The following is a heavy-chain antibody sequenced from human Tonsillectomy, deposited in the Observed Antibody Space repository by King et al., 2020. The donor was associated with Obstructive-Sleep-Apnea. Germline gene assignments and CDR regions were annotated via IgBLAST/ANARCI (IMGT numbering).Heavy chain of an antibody. J-gene: IGHJ3*02. V-gene: IGHV3-30*18. CDR1: GFTFSSYG. D-gene: IGHD5-12*01. CDR3: AKERTVARSRAFDI. Sequence: VQLVESGGGVVQPGRSLRFSCAASGFTFSSYGMHWVRQAPGKGLEWVAVISYDGSNKYYADSVKGRFTISRDNSKNTLYLQMNSLRAEDTAVYYCAKERTVARSRAFDIWGQGTMVTVSS. CDR2: ISYDGSNK.